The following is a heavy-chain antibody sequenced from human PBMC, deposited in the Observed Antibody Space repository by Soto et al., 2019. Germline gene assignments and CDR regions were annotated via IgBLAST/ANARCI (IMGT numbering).Heavy chain of an antibody. CDR2: IYSGGST. CDR1: GFIVSSNY. CDR3: ARAYRVPTAMPNF. Sequence: GGSLRLSCAASGFIVSSNYMSWVRQAPGKGLEWVSVIYSGGSTYYADSVKGRFTISRDISRNTLYLQMNSLRAEDTAVYYCARAYRVPTAMPNFWGQGTLVTVSS. J-gene: IGHJ4*02. D-gene: IGHD5-18*01. V-gene: IGHV3-66*01.